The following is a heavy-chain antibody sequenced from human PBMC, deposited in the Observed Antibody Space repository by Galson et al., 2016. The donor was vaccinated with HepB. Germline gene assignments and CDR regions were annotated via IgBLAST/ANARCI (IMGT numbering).Heavy chain of an antibody. V-gene: IGHV3-30*19. Sequence: SLRLSCAASGFTFSTYGMHWVRQAPGKGLEWVAVISFDGSDEYYADSVKGRFTISRDNSKNTLYLQMNSLRVEDTAVYYCARGPGSYYRGREYYYGMDVWGQGTTVTVSS. CDR3: ARGPGSYYRGREYYYGMDV. D-gene: IGHD3-10*01. CDR2: ISFDGSDE. CDR1: GFTFSTYG. J-gene: IGHJ6*02.